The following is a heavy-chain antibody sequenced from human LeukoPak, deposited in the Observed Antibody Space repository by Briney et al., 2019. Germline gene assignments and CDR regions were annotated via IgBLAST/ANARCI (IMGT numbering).Heavy chain of an antibody. CDR3: ARSGVTIFGVVITEYYFDY. D-gene: IGHD3-3*01. V-gene: IGHV4-59*01. Sequence: PSETLSLTCTVSGGSISSYYWSWIRQPPGKGLEWIGYIYYSGSTNYNPSLKSRVTISVDTSKNQFSLKLSSVTAADTAVYYCARSGVTIFGVVITEYYFDYWGQGTLVTVSS. CDR1: GGSISSYY. CDR2: IYYSGST. J-gene: IGHJ4*02.